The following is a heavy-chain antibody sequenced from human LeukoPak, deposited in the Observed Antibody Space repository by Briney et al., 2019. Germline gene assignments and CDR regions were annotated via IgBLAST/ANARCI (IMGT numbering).Heavy chain of an antibody. CDR3: ARDPAVDFWSDNASDY. Sequence: ETLSLTCTVSGGSISSYYWSWIRQPPGKGLEWIGNIYYSGSTKYNPSLRSRVTISIDTSKNQFSLKLNSVTAVYYCARDPAVDFWSDNASDYWGQGTLVTVSS. CDR1: GGSISSYY. J-gene: IGHJ4*02. CDR2: IYYSGST. V-gene: IGHV4-59*01. D-gene: IGHD3-3*01.